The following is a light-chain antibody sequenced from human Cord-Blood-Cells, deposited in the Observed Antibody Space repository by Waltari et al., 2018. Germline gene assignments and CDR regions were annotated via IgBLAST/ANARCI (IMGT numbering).Light chain of an antibody. CDR2: EDN. J-gene: IGLJ3*02. CDR1: SGTIARNN. Sequence: NFMLTQPHPVSESPGKTVTTSSTRTSGTIARNNAQGYRQRPGSAPTTVIYEDNQRPSGVPDRFSGSIDSSSNSASLTISGLKTEDEADYYCQSYDSSPWVFGGGTKLTVL. CDR3: QSYDSSPWV. V-gene: IGLV6-57*03.